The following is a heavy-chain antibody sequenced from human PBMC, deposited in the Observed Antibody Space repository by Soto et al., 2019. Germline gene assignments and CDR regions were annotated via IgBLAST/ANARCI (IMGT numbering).Heavy chain of an antibody. CDR2: ISKSDYT. J-gene: IGHJ4*02. CDR1: GFAFNNYG. V-gene: IGHV3-21*01. Sequence: GGSLRLSCTVSGFAFNNYGINWVRQAPGKGLEWVSSISKSDYTYYSDSVKGRFTISRDNAKNSVSLQMNTLRVEETAVYYCAREDSIIIPAVSDFWGQGTLVTVSS. D-gene: IGHD2-2*01. CDR3: AREDSIIIPAVSDF.